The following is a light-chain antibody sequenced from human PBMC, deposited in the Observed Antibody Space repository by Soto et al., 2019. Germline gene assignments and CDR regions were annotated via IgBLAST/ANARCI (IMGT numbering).Light chain of an antibody. CDR2: GAS. CDR3: QQYNNWPRT. V-gene: IGKV3-15*01. J-gene: IGKJ1*01. CDR1: QSVSSN. Sequence: EIVMTQSXATLSVSPGERATLSCRASQSVSSNLAWYQQKPGQAPRLLIYGASTRATGIPARFSGSXSGTXFTLTISSLQSEDFAVYYCQQYNNWPRTFGQGTKVEIK.